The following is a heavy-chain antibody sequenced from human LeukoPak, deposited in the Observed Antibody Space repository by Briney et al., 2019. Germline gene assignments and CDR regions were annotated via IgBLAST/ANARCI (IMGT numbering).Heavy chain of an antibody. CDR1: GCTFTSYD. Sequence: ASVKVSCKASGCTFTSYDINWVRQATGQGLEWMGWMNPNSGNTGYAQKFQGRLTITRDSSTSTVYMELISLRSDDTAVYYCARIPEMTTMKGLGYWGQGTLVTVSS. CDR3: ARIPEMTTMKGLGY. D-gene: IGHD5-24*01. V-gene: IGHV1-8*02. J-gene: IGHJ4*02. CDR2: MNPNSGNT.